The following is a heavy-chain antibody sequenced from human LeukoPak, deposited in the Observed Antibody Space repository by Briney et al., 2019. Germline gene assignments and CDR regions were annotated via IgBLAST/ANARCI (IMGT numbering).Heavy chain of an antibody. CDR1: GFTFSTYW. CDR2: IKRDGSEK. D-gene: IGHD2-2*02. Sequence: GGSLRLSCAASGFTFSTYWMSWVRRAPGKGLECVANIKRDGSEKYYVDSVKGRFTIFRDDAKSSLYLQMNSLRAEDTAVYFCARVYTGNRWHFDYWGQGTLVTVSS. V-gene: IGHV3-7*03. J-gene: IGHJ4*02. CDR3: ARVYTGNRWHFDY.